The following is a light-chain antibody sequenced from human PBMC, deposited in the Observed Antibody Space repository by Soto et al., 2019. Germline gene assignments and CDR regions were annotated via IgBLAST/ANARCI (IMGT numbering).Light chain of an antibody. Sequence: QSVLTQPASVSGSPGQSITISCTGTSSDVGAYNYVSWYQQHPGKAPKLMIYDVNNRPSGVSNRFSGSKSGNTASLTISGLQAGYEADYYCSSYTSSKTDVFGAGTKVTVL. V-gene: IGLV2-14*03. CDR3: SSYTSSKTDV. CDR1: SSDVGAYNY. J-gene: IGLJ1*01. CDR2: DVN.